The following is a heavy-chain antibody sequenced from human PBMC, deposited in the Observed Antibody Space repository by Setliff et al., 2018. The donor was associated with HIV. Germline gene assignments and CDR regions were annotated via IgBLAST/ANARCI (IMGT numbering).Heavy chain of an antibody. CDR2: INPNNGGT. Sequence: ASVKVSCKALGFLVTGYNVHWVRQAPGHGPEWLGRINPNNGGTNYAQKVQGRVTMSLDTSTSTVYLELKALTSDDTAVYYCVRPRVFDSFDVWGPGTMVTVSS. CDR1: GFLVTGYN. CDR3: VRPRVFDSFDV. J-gene: IGHJ3*01. V-gene: IGHV1-2*06.